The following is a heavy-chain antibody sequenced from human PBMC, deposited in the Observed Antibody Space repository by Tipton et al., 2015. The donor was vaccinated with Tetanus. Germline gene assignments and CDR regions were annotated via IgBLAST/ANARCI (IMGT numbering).Heavy chain of an antibody. CDR3: ARANLNDFGDYSGLAH. D-gene: IGHD4-17*01. CDR1: GFTFNDFY. CDR2: IDQAGSDK. Sequence: GSLRLSCAGSGFTFNDFYMSWVRQAPGKGLEWVANIDQAGSDKYYVDSVKGRFTISRDNAKNSLFLQMDGLRAEDTAVYFCARANLNDFGDYSGLAHWGQGTLVTVSS. V-gene: IGHV3-7*01. J-gene: IGHJ4*02.